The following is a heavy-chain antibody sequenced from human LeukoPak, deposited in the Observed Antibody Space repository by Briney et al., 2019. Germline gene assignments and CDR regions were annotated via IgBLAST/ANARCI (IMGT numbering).Heavy chain of an antibody. CDR2: INPNSGGT. CDR1: GYTFTGYY. CDR3: ARGDLSGSYYVVYYFDY. J-gene: IGHJ4*02. Sequence: ASVKVSCKASGYTFTGYYMHWVRQAPGQGLEWMGWINPNSGGTNYAQKFQGRVTMTRDTSISTAYMELSRLRSDDTAVYYCARGDLSGSYYVVYYFDYWGQGTLVTVSS. V-gene: IGHV1-2*02. D-gene: IGHD1-26*01.